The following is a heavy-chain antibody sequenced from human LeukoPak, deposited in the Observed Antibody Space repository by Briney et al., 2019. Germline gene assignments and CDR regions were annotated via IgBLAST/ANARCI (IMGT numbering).Heavy chain of an antibody. D-gene: IGHD3-9*01. CDR3: ASENWFLT. J-gene: IGHJ3*01. CDR1: GFTLSGHS. CDR2: ISPTSAYI. V-gene: IGHV3-21*01. Sequence: GGSLRLSCAATGFTLSGHSMNWVRQAPGKGLDWVSSISPTSAYIYYQDSVKGRFTISRDDAKNSLYLEMDSLRAEDTAVYYCASENWFLTWGQGTMVTVSS.